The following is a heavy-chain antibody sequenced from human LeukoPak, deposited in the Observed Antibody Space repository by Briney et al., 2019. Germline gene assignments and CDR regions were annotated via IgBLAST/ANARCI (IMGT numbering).Heavy chain of an antibody. CDR3: ARHPFLYCSGGTCQGGDAFDI. J-gene: IGHJ3*02. CDR1: GYSFISYW. D-gene: IGHD2-15*01. Sequence: GESLKISCKASGYSFISYWIGWVRQMPGKGLEWVGIIYPGDGDTSDSPSFRGQVTISADKSSSTAHLQWSSLKASDTAMYYCARHPFLYCSGGTCQGGDAFDIWGQGTMVTVSS. CDR2: IYPGDGDT. V-gene: IGHV5-51*01.